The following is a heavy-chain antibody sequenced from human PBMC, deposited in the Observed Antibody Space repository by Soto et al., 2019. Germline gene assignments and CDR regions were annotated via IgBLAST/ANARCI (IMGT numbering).Heavy chain of an antibody. J-gene: IGHJ5*02. CDR3: ARGPLRNPYVGTTLIDP. V-gene: IGHV4-34*01. CDR2: IDRIGNT. Sequence: SETLSLTCAVSGGSFSVYYWSWIRQPPGKGLEWIGEIDRIGNTNYNPSLKSRVTISVDTSKNQFSLKLSSVTAADTAVYYCARGPLRNPYVGTTLIDPWGQGTLVTVSS. D-gene: IGHD1-7*01. CDR1: GGSFSVYY.